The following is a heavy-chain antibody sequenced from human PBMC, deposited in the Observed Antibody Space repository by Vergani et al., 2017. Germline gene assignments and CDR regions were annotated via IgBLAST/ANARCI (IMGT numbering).Heavy chain of an antibody. CDR3: GREKYGSGSSTDY. D-gene: IGHD3-10*01. V-gene: IGHV4-61*01. J-gene: IGHJ4*02. CDR2: IYYSGST. CDR1: GGSVSSGSYY. Sequence: QVQLQESGPGLVKPSETLSLTCTVSGGSVSSGSYYWSWIRQPPGKGLEWIGYIYYSGSTNYNPSLKSRVTISVDTSKNQFSLKLSSVTAADTAVYYCGREKYGSGSSTDYWGQGTLVTVSS.